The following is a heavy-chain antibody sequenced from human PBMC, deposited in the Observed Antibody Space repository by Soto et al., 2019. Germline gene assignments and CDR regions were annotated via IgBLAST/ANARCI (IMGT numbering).Heavy chain of an antibody. Sequence: QVQLVQSGGEVNRHGASVKVSCKTSGYTFSNYGITWVRQAPGQPLEWLGWISLYSDGTNYAQKFQGRVSMTTDTSTPTAYMELRSLRSDDTAVYYCARVVPGAEAWFGPWGQGTLVTVSS. D-gene: IGHD2-2*01. CDR2: ISLYSDGT. CDR1: GYTFSNYG. CDR3: ARVVPGAEAWFGP. J-gene: IGHJ5*02. V-gene: IGHV1-18*01.